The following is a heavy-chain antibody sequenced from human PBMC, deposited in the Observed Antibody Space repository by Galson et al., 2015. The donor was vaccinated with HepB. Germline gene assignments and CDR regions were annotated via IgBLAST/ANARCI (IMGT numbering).Heavy chain of an antibody. J-gene: IGHJ3*01. V-gene: IGHV3-48*02. CDR3: ARSTRGAFGF. CDR1: GFTFSIYS. CDR2: ITSDRRTI. D-gene: IGHD3-10*01. Sequence: SLRLSCAASGFTFSIYSMNWVRQAPGKGLEWVSYITSDRRTIYYADSVKGRFTTSRDNDKNSLYLQMNSLRDEDTAVYYCARSTRGAFGFWGQGTMVTVSS.